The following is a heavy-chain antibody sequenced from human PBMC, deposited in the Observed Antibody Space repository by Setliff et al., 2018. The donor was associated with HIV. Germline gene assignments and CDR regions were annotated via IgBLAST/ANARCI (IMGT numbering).Heavy chain of an antibody. CDR3: ARYNWNPLGYRFDY. V-gene: IGHV3-7*03. D-gene: IGHD1-20*01. CDR2: IKQDGSEK. Sequence: LRLSCAASGFTFSSYWMSWVRQAPGKGLEWVANIKQDGSEKYYVDSVKGRFTISRDNAKNSLYLQLNSLRAEDTAVYYWARYNWNPLGYRFDYWGQGTRVTVSS. CDR1: GFTFSSYW. J-gene: IGHJ4*02.